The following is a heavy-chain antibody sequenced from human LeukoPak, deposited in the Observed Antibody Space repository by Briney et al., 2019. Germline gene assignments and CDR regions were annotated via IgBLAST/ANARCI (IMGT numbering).Heavy chain of an antibody. D-gene: IGHD3-10*01. J-gene: IGHJ6*03. CDR2: IYSGGST. CDR3: ASGSGSYRTPYYYMDV. CDR1: GFTVSSNY. V-gene: IGHV3-53*01. Sequence: GGSLRLSCAASGFTVSSNYMSWVRQAPGKGLEWVSVIYSGGSTYYADSVKGRFTISRDNSKKTLYLQMNSLRAEDTAVYYCASGSGSYRTPYYYMDVWGKGTTVTVSS.